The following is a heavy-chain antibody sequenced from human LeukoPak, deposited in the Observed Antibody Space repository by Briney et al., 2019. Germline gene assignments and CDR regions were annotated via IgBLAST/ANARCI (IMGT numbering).Heavy chain of an antibody. CDR3: VKGGAYGSGSYCDF. V-gene: IGHV3-23*01. D-gene: IGHD3-10*01. Sequence: GGSPRLSCAASGFTFSSYGMNWVRQAPGKGLEWVSSTAGSGYSAYYADSVKGRFTLSRDNSQNTLSLQMNSLRAEDTAVYYCVKGGAYGSGSYCDFWGQGTLVTVSS. CDR2: TAGSGYSA. J-gene: IGHJ4*02. CDR1: GFTFSSYG.